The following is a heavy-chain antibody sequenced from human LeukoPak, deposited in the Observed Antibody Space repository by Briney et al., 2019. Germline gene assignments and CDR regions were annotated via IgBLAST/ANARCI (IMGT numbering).Heavy chain of an antibody. CDR2: IVVGSGNT. CDR1: GFTFTSSA. Sequence: ASVKVSCKASGFTFTSSAMQWVRQARGQRLEWIGCIVVGSGNTNYAQKFQERVTITRDMSTSTAYMELSSLRSEDTAVYYCAAVLGSFPNTAMATRGFDYWGQGTLVTVSS. D-gene: IGHD5-18*01. CDR3: AAVLGSFPNTAMATRGFDY. J-gene: IGHJ4*02. V-gene: IGHV1-58*02.